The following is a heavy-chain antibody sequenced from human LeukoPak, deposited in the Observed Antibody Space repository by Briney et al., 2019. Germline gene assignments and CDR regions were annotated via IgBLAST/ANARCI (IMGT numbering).Heavy chain of an antibody. J-gene: IGHJ5*02. CDR2: INHSGST. D-gene: IGHD6-6*01. Sequence: TSETLSLTCAVYGGSFSGYYCSWIRHPQGKGLEWIGEINHSGSTNYNPSLKSRVTISVDTSKNQFSLKLSSVTAADTAVYYCARTSIAARTVDWFDPWGQGTLVTVSS. V-gene: IGHV4-34*01. CDR3: ARTSIAARTVDWFDP. CDR1: GGSFSGYY.